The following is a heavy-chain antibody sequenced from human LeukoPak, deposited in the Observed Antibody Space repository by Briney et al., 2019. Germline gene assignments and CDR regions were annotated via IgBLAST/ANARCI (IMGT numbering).Heavy chain of an antibody. CDR3: ARVNYDFWSGRDTYYFDY. J-gene: IGHJ4*02. CDR2: ISAYNGNT. V-gene: IGHV1-18*01. CDR1: GYTFTSYG. Sequence: EASVKVSCKASGYTFTSYGISWVRQAPGQGLEWMGWISAYNGNTNYAQKLQGRVTMTTDTSTSTAYMELRSLRSDDTAVYYCARVNYDFWSGRDTYYFDYWGQGTLVTVSS. D-gene: IGHD3-3*01.